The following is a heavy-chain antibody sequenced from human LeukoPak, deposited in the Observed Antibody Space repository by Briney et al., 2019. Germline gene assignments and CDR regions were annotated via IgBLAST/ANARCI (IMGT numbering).Heavy chain of an antibody. CDR2: MNPNSGNT. Sequence: ASGTVSFTSSGYTFTIYDINWVRQATGQGLEWMGWMNPNSGNTGYAQKFQGRVTITRNTSISTAYMELSSLRSEDTAVYYCARRRKYYYYMDVWGKGTTVTVS. CDR1: GYTFTIYD. V-gene: IGHV1-8*03. CDR3: ARRRKYYYYMDV. J-gene: IGHJ6*03.